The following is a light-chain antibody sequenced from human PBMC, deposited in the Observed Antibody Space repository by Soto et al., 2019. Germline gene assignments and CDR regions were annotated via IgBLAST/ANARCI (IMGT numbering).Light chain of an antibody. CDR1: TSNVGAYNY. Sequence: QSVLTQSRSVSGSPGQSVTISCTGTTSNVGAYNYVSWYQQYPGKAPKLMIYDFTKRPSGVSDRFSGSKFGNTASLTFSGLQAEDEADYYCCSYAGSYTYVFGTGTKVTVL. CDR2: DFT. CDR3: CSYAGSYTYV. J-gene: IGLJ1*01. V-gene: IGLV2-11*01.